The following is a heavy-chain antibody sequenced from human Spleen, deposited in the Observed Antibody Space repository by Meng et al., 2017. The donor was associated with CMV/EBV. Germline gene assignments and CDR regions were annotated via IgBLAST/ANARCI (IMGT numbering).Heavy chain of an antibody. CDR3: SKGGRVAARYLDL. V-gene: IGHV3-43*01. CDR2: STWDSTTT. CDR1: CFMFVDYT. Sequence: ESLQIYCGASCFMFVDYTLHLVRQAPGKGPEWVSLSTWDSTTTYHADSVKGRLAISRDNSKSSLCLQMNSLRPEDTGFYYCSKGGRVAARYLDLWGQGTLVTVSS. D-gene: IGHD6-6*01. J-gene: IGHJ4*02.